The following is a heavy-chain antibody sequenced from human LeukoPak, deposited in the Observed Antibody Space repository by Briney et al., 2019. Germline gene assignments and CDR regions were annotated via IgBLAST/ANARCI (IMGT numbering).Heavy chain of an antibody. Sequence: ASVKVSCKASGYTFTGYYMHWVRQAPGQGLEWMGWINPNSGGTNYAQKFQGRVTMTRDTSISTAYMELSRLRSDDTAVYYCARGGGIGDSSSRGLDYWGQGTLVTVSS. CDR2: INPNSGGT. V-gene: IGHV1-2*02. CDR1: GYTFTGYY. J-gene: IGHJ4*02. CDR3: ARGGGIGDSSSRGLDY. D-gene: IGHD6-6*01.